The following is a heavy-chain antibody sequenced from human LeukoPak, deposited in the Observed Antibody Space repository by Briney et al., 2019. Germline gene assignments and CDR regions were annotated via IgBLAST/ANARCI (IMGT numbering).Heavy chain of an antibody. J-gene: IGHJ4*02. V-gene: IGHV4-38-2*02. D-gene: IGHD2-2*01. CDR3: ATAPGYCSSTSCPPDY. CDR1: GYSISSGYY. CDR2: IYHSGST. Sequence: SETLSLTRTVSGYSISSGYYWGWIRQPPGKGLEWIGSIYHSGSTYYNPSLKSRVTISVDTSKNQFSLKLSSVTAADTAVYYCATAPGYCSSTSCPPDYWGQGTLVTVSS.